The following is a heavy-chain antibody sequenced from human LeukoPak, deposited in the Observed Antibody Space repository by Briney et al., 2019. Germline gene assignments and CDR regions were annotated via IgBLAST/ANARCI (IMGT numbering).Heavy chain of an antibody. Sequence: GGSLRLSCAASGFTFSAYSMNWVRQAPGKGLECVSYINSRSSSIHYADSVKGRFTIPRDNAKNSLYLQMNSLRAEDTAVYYCARSQLYDSLFDPWGQGTLVTVSS. J-gene: IGHJ5*02. CDR2: INSRSSSI. V-gene: IGHV3-48*04. CDR1: GFTFSAYS. D-gene: IGHD3-16*02. CDR3: ARSQLYDSLFDP.